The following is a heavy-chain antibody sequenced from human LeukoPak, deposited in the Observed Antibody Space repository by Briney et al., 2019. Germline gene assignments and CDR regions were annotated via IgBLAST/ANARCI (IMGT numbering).Heavy chain of an antibody. CDR2: INPSGGST. CDR3: AREGYSGYVMDRNYFDY. J-gene: IGHJ4*02. D-gene: IGHD5-12*01. V-gene: IGHV1-46*01. Sequence: ASVKVSCKASGYTFTSYYMHWVRQAPGQGLEWMGIINPSGGSTSYAQKFQGRVTMTRDTSTSTVYMELSSLRSEDTAVYYCAREGYSGYVMDRNYFDYWGQGTLVTVSS. CDR1: GYTFTSYY.